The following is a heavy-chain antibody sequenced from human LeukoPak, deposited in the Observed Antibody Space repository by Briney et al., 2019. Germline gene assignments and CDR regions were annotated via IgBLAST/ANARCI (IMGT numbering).Heavy chain of an antibody. D-gene: IGHD2-21*01. CDR2: IFQSGET. CDR1: GGSIISSNW. V-gene: IGHV4/OR15-8*02. J-gene: IGHJ5*02. Sequence: SGTLSLTCSVSGGSIISSNWWGWIRQPPGKGLEWIGEIFQSGETDCNPSLRSRVIISINKSKNQFSLQLNSVTAADTAIYYCARHFRLVVENWFDPWGQGALVTVSS. CDR3: ARHFRLVVENWFDP.